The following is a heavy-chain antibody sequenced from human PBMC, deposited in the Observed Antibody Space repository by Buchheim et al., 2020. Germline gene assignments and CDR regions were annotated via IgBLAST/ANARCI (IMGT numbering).Heavy chain of an antibody. V-gene: IGHV1-2*02. CDR2: MNPNSGGT. Sequence: QVQLVQSGAEVEKPGASVKVSCKASGYTFTSYDINWVRQATGQGLEWMGWMNPNSGGTNYAQKFQGRVTMTRDTSISTAYMELSRLRSDDTAVYYCAREGGWLQWGINYGMDVWGQGTT. CDR3: AREGGWLQWGINYGMDV. D-gene: IGHD5-24*01. CDR1: GYTFTSYD. J-gene: IGHJ6*02.